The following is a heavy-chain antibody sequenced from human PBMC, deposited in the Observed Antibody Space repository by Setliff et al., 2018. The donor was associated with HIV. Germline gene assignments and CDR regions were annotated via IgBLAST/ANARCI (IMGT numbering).Heavy chain of an antibody. V-gene: IGHV4-4*07. CDR1: GCSISYYH. CDR2: IYYTGCT. D-gene: IGHD3-10*01. J-gene: IGHJ4*02. Sequence: PSETLSLTCSVSGCSISYYHWSWIRQPAGKGLEWIGRIYYTGCTDYNPSLKSRLTMSVDTSKNQFSLKLSSVTAADTAVYFCARSIYGSGSYPLDYWGQGILVTVSS. CDR3: ARSIYGSGSYPLDY.